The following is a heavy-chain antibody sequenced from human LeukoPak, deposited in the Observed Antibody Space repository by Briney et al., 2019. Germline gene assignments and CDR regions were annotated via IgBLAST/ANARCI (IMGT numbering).Heavy chain of an antibody. CDR2: ISSSGSTI. CDR3: AREYYYDSSGYWT. Sequence: GGSLRLSCAASGFTVSSNYMSWIRQAPGKGLEWVSYISSSGSTIYYADSVKGRFTISRDNAKNSLYLQMNSLRAEDTAVYYCAREYYYDSSGYWTWGQGTLVTVSS. D-gene: IGHD3-22*01. V-gene: IGHV3-11*01. J-gene: IGHJ5*02. CDR1: GFTVSSNY.